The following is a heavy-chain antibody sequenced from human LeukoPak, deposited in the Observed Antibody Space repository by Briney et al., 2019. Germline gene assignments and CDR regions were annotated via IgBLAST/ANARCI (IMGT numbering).Heavy chain of an antibody. CDR1: GFTFSNYG. J-gene: IGHJ4*02. CDR2: ISSDGTKK. D-gene: IGHD1-26*01. CDR3: TKVARLGWELLSYYFDY. Sequence: GGSLRLSCAASGFTFSNYGMHWVRQAPGKGLEWVAVISSDGTKKYYADSVKGRFTISRDNSKNMLYLQMNSLRAEDTAVYYCTKVARLGWELLSYYFDYWGQGTLVTVSS. V-gene: IGHV3-30*03.